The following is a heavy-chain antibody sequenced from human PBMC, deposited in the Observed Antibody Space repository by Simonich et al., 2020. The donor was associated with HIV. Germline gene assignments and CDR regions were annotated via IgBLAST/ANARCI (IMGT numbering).Heavy chain of an antibody. Sequence: QVQLQQWGAGLLKPSETLSLTCAVYGGSFSGYYWSWIRQPPGKGLGWIGDINHSGSTNYNPSLKSRVTISVDTSKNQFSLKLSSVTAADTAVYYCARRHPTTVTTPYFDYWGQGTLVTVSS. CDR1: GGSFSGYY. CDR3: ARRHPTTVTTPYFDY. D-gene: IGHD4-17*01. V-gene: IGHV4-34*01. J-gene: IGHJ4*02. CDR2: INHSGST.